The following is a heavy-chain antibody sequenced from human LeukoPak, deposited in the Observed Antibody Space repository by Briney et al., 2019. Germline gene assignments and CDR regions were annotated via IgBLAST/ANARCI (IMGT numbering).Heavy chain of an antibody. CDR2: INPNSGGT. CDR1: GGTFSSYA. J-gene: IGHJ4*02. CDR3: ARVLLTTVGFDY. V-gene: IGHV1-2*06. Sequence: ASVKVSCKASGGTFSSYAISWVRQAPGQGLEWMGRINPNSGGTNYAQKFQGRVTMTRDTSISTAYMELSRLRSDDTAVYYCARVLLTTVGFDYWGQGTLVTVSS. D-gene: IGHD4-11*01.